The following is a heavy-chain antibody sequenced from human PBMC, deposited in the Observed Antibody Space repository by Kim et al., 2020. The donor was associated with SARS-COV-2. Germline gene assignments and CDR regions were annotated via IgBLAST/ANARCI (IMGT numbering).Heavy chain of an antibody. V-gene: IGHV1-69*13. Sequence: SVKVSCKASGDIFSNSALSWVRQTPGQGLEWMGVIIPFFTTTNYAPKFQDRVTITADGSTSTVYLELTSLRSDDTAVYYCATHIPYGNKHSASWGQGTL. J-gene: IGHJ5*01. CDR2: IIPFFTTT. CDR1: GDIFSNSA. CDR3: ATHIPYGNKHSAS. D-gene: IGHD4-17*01.